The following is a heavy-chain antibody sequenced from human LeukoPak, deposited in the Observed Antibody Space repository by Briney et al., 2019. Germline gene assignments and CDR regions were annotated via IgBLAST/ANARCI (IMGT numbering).Heavy chain of an antibody. CDR2: ISSSGSTI. CDR1: GFTFSSYE. V-gene: IGHV3-48*03. J-gene: IGHJ4*02. D-gene: IGHD3-10*01. CDR3: ARFGRFKPRDYGSGSYYKRGYLDYYDSSGYAHDY. Sequence: PGGSLRLSCAASGFTFSSYEMNWVRQAPGKGLEWVSYISSSGSTIYYADSVKGRFTISRDNAKNSLYLQMNSLRAEDTAVYYCARFGRFKPRDYGSGSYYKRGYLDYYDSSGYAHDYWGQGTLVTVSS.